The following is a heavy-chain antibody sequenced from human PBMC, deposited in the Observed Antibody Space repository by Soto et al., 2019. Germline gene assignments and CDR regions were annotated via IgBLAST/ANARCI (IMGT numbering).Heavy chain of an antibody. CDR3: ARVGTGAAWYQWFGP. Sequence: ASVKVSCKASGYTFTGYYMHWVRQAPGQGLEWMGWINPNSGGTNYAQKFQGRVTMTRNTSISTAYMELSSLRSEDTAVYYCARVGTGAAWYQWFGPWGQGTLVTVSS. CDR1: GYTFTGYY. D-gene: IGHD6-13*01. J-gene: IGHJ5*02. V-gene: IGHV1-2*02. CDR2: INPNSGGT.